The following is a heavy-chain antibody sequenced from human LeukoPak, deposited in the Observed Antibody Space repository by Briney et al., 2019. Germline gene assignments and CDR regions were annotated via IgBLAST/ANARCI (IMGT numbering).Heavy chain of an antibody. CDR1: GFTFSSYA. CDR2: ISGSGGST. CDR3: AKAGYCSGGSCSRYYYYYYGMDV. Sequence: PGGSLRLSCAASGFTFSSYAMSWVRQAPGKGLEWVSAISGSGGSTYYADSVKGRFTISRDNSKNALYLQMNSLRAEDTAVYYCAKAGYCSGGSCSRYYYYYYGMDVWGQGTTVTVSS. J-gene: IGHJ6*02. D-gene: IGHD2-15*01. V-gene: IGHV3-23*01.